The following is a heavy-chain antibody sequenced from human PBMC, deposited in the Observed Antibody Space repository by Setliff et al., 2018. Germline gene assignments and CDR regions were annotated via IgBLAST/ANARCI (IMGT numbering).Heavy chain of an antibody. J-gene: IGHJ6*04. CDR1: DDSISSRHYY. CDR3: ARAKMEESGKAQAGMDV. D-gene: IGHD6-13*01. V-gene: IGHV3-7*01. Sequence: SSETLSLTCTVSDDSISSRHYYWSWIRQPAGKGLEWVANIKQDESEKHYVGSGKGRFTISRDNAKNTLQLKMDSLRAEDTAVYYCARAKMEESGKAQAGMDVWGKGTTVTVSS. CDR2: IKQDESEK.